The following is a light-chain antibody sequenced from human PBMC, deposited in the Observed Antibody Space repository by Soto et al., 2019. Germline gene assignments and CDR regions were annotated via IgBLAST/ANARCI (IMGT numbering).Light chain of an antibody. CDR2: EAS. J-gene: IGKJ1*01. CDR3: QQRSNWPWT. CDR1: ESVSTF. V-gene: IGKV3-11*01. Sequence: EIVLTQSPGTLSLSPGERATLSCRASESVSTFLAWYQQKPGQAPRLLIYEASSRATGIPARFSGGGSGTVFTLTIGRLEPEDFAVYYCQQRSNWPWTFGQGTKVDIK.